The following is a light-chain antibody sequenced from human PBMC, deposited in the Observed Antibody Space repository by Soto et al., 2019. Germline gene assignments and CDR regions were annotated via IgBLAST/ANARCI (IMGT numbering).Light chain of an antibody. J-gene: IGKJ2*01. V-gene: IGKV1-39*01. CDR3: QQSYRTPHT. CDR2: TAS. CDR1: QSIDTY. Sequence: DIQMTQFPSSLSASVGDRVTITCRASQSIDTYVNWYQQKPGKAPKVLIYTASALQSGVPSRFSGSGSGTDFTLNINGLQPEDFATYYCQQSYRTPHTFGQGTRLETK.